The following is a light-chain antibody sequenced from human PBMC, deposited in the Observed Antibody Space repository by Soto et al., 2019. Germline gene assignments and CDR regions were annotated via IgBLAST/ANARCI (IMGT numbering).Light chain of an antibody. Sequence: QSVLTQAASVSGSRGQSITISCTGTSSDVGAYNYVSWYQQRPGKTPKLIIYEVTNLPSGVSDRFSASKSVNTASLTISGLQAEDEADYDCDSYTSSSRVFGGGTKVTVL. V-gene: IGLV2-14*01. J-gene: IGLJ3*02. CDR1: SSDVGAYNY. CDR2: EVT. CDR3: DSYTSSSRV.